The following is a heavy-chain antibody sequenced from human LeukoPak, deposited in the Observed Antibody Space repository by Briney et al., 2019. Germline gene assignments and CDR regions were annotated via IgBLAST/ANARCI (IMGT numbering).Heavy chain of an antibody. CDR3: ARSNGEIDY. J-gene: IGHJ4*02. D-gene: IGHD4-17*01. V-gene: IGHV3-53*01. CDR2: IYSGGST. CDR1: GLTFNIYA. Sequence: GGSLRLSCAASGLTFNIYAMSWVRQAPGKGLEWVSVIYSGGSTYYADSVKGRFTISRDNSKNTLYLQMNSLRAEDTAVYYCARSNGEIDYWGQGTLVTVSS.